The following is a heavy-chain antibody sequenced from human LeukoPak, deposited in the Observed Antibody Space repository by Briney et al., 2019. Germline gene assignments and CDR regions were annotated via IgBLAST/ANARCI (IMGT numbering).Heavy chain of an antibody. J-gene: IGHJ4*01. CDR3: ARGTYSPDY. V-gene: IGHV4-59*01. CDR1: GASISSYY. CDR2: TYYTGST. Sequence: SETLSLTCTVSGASISSYYWSWIRQPPGKGLEWIGYTYYTGSTSYNPSLKSRVTISVDTSKNQFSLKLSSVTAADTAVYYCARGTYSPDYWGQGTLVTVSS. D-gene: IGHD4-11*01.